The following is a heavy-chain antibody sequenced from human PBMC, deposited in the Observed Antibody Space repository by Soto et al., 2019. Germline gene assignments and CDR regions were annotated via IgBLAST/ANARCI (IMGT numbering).Heavy chain of an antibody. V-gene: IGHV1-69*13. CDR1: RVAFSNCI. J-gene: IGHJ6*02. D-gene: IGHD6-19*01. Sequence: ASVKFSCKASRVAFSNCIVTWVRKAPGLGLEWVGGIMPIFGTANYAQKFQGRVTITADESTSTFYMEVNNLRYEDTAVYYCTKVRYSSPMGYYHGMEVWGQGTTVNVSS. CDR3: TKVRYSSPMGYYHGMEV. CDR2: IMPIFGTA.